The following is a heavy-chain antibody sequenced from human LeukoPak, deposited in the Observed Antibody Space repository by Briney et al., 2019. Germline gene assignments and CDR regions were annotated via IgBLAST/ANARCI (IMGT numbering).Heavy chain of an antibody. Sequence: GGSLRLSCVASGFTFSTYSLNWVRQAPGKGQERVSYISSRSDTIYYADSVKGRFTISRDNAKGSLYLQMNSLRADDTAVYYCAREATSGYWGRGTLVTVSS. V-gene: IGHV3-48*01. J-gene: IGHJ4*02. CDR3: AREATSGY. CDR2: ISSRSDTI. CDR1: GFTFSTYS.